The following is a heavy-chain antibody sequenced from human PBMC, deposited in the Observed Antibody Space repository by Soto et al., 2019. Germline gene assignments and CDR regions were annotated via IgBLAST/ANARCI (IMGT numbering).Heavy chain of an antibody. CDR1: GYTFTDYW. J-gene: IGHJ6*02. CDR3: ARRRCSSSYCQRNYYAMDP. V-gene: IGHV5-10-1*01. D-gene: IGHD2-8*02. Sequence: PGESLKISCKGLGYTFTDYWINWVRQMPGKGLEWMGMIDPIDSYTTYSPSFQGRVILSIDKSIGTAYLQLNGLEASDAADYDCARRRCSSSYCQRNYYAMDPWGQGTTVTVSS. CDR2: IDPIDSYT.